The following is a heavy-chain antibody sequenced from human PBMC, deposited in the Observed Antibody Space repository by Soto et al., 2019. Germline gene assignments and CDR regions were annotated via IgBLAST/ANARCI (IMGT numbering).Heavy chain of an antibody. Sequence: PSETLSLTSAVYGGSFSGYYWSWIRPPPGKGLEWIGEINNSGSTNYNPSLKSRVTISVDTSKNQFSLKLSSVTAADTAVYYCARQVSTLKTTVTTGGIDYWGQGTLVTVSS. CDR2: INNSGST. CDR1: GGSFSGYY. CDR3: ARQVSTLKTTVTTGGIDY. D-gene: IGHD4-17*01. V-gene: IGHV4-34*01. J-gene: IGHJ4*02.